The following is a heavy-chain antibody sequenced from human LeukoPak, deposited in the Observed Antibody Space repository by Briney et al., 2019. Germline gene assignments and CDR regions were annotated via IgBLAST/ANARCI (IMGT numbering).Heavy chain of an antibody. CDR2: IYSSGST. CDR1: GGSISTYY. D-gene: IGHD4-17*01. J-gene: IGHJ4*02. CDR3: ARVGYGDYYFDY. Sequence: SETLSLTCTVSGGSISTYYWSWIRLPAGKGLEWIGRIYSSGSTNYNPSLKSRVTMSVDMSRNQFSLKVSSVTAADTAVYYCARVGYGDYYFDYWGQGALVTVSS. V-gene: IGHV4-4*07.